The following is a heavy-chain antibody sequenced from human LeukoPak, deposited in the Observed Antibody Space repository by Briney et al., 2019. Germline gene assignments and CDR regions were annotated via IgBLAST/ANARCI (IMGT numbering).Heavy chain of an antibody. CDR1: GFTFSSYW. CDR2: INPDGSTT. CDR3: ARVSVGRYYFDN. V-gene: IGHV3-74*01. Sequence: QPGGSLRLSCAASGFTFSSYWMHWVRHAPGKGLVWVSRINPDGSTTSYTDSVKGRFTISRDSAKNTLYLQMNSLRAEDTAVYYCARVSVGRYYFDNWGQGTPVTVS. D-gene: IGHD3-3*02. J-gene: IGHJ4*02.